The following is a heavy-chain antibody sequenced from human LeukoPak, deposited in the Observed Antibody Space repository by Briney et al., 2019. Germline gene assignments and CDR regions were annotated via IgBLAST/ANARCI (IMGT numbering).Heavy chain of an antibody. CDR3: ARNYDIPVRWWYFDL. V-gene: IGHV3-9*01. J-gene: IGHJ2*01. Sequence: GGSLRLSCAASGFTFGDYAMHWVRQAPGKVLEWVSGISWNSGSISYADSVKGRFTISRDNAKNSLYLQMNSLRAEDTAVYYCARNYDIPVRWWYFDLWGRGTLVTVSS. CDR1: GFTFGDYA. CDR2: ISWNSGSI. D-gene: IGHD3-9*01.